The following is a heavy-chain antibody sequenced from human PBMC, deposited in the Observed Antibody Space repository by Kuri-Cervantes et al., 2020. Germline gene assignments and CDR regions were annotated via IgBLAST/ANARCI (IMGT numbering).Heavy chain of an antibody. CDR3: TTDPRD. J-gene: IGHJ4*02. Sequence: GESLKISCAASGFTFSSYSMNWVRQAPGKGLEWVSSISSSSSYIYYADSVKGRFTISRDNAKNSLYLQMNSLKTEDTAVYYCTTDPRDWGQGTLVTVSS. CDR1: GFTFSSYS. CDR2: ISSSSSYI. V-gene: IGHV3-21*03.